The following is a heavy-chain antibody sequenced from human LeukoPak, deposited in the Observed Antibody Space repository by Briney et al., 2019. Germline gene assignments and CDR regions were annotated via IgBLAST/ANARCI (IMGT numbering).Heavy chain of an antibody. D-gene: IGHD2-21*02. Sequence: SETLSLTCAVYIESFSGYYWTWIRQPPGKGLEWIGEINHSGSTNYNPSLKSRVTISADTSKNQFSLKLSSVTAADTAVYYCARVRGDLSIDCWGQRNLVTVSS. CDR3: ARVRGDLSIDC. J-gene: IGHJ4*02. CDR1: IESFSGYY. V-gene: IGHV4-34*01. CDR2: INHSGST.